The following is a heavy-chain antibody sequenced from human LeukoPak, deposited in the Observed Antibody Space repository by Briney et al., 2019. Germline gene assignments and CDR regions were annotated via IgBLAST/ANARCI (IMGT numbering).Heavy chain of an antibody. J-gene: IGHJ3*02. CDR3: ARGAWSGSYLGAFDI. D-gene: IGHD3-3*01. CDR2: FSTSSGTI. V-gene: IGHV3-48*01. CDR1: GFTFSSFS. Sequence: GGSLRLSCAASGFTFSSFSMNWVRQAPGKWLEWVSYFSTSSGTISYADSVKGRFTISRDDAKNSLYLKMNSLRAEDTAVYYCARGAWSGSYLGAFDIWGQGTMVTVSS.